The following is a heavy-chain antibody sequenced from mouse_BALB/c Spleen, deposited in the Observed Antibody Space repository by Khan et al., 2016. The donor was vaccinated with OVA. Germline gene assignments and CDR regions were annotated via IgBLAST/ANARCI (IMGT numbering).Heavy chain of an antibody. D-gene: IGHD1-1*01. V-gene: IGHV1-20*02. CDR3: TRIYRSDFDY. J-gene: IGHJ2*01. CDR1: GYSFTGYF. CDR2: INPHIGET. Sequence: VQLKQSGPELVRPGASVKISCTASGYSFTGYFMNWVMQSHGQGLEWIGRINPHIGETFYNQRFKDKATLTVDESSSTAHMELRSLASEDSAVEYCTRIYRSDFDYWGQGTTLTVSS.